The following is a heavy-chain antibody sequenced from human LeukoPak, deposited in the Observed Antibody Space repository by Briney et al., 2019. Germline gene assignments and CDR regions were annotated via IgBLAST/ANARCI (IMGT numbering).Heavy chain of an antibody. Sequence: PSETLSLTCTVSGYSISSGYYWGWIRQPPGKGLEWIGSIYHSGSTYYNPSLKSRVTISVDTSKNQFSLKLSSVTAADTAVYYCARVSSLHYYDSSGYSHHFDYWGQGTLVTVSS. CDR3: ARVSSLHYYDSSGYSHHFDY. J-gene: IGHJ4*02. CDR2: IYHSGST. CDR1: GYSISSGYY. V-gene: IGHV4-38-2*02. D-gene: IGHD3-22*01.